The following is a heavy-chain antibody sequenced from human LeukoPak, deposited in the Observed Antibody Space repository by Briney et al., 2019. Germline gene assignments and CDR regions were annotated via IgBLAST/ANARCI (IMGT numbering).Heavy chain of an antibody. Sequence: SQTLSLTCTVSGGSINSGDYFWSWIRQHPGKGLEWIGYIYYSESTHYNPSLKTRITILVDTSKNEFSLKLSSVTAADTAVYYCARVHHERLRLDVWGQGTTVTVSS. J-gene: IGHJ6*02. V-gene: IGHV4-31*03. D-gene: IGHD2-21*02. CDR3: ARVHHERLRLDV. CDR2: IYYSEST. CDR1: GGSINSGDYF.